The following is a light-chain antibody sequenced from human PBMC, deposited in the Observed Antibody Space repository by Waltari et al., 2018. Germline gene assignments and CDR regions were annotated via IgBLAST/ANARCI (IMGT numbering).Light chain of an antibody. CDR1: QGISSY. V-gene: IGKV1-8*01. CDR2: AAS. J-gene: IGKJ4*01. CDR3: QQYYSYPQLT. Sequence: AIRMTQSPSSLSASTGDRVTITCRASQGISSYLAWYQQKPGKAPKLLIYAASTLQSGVPSRFSGSGSGTDFTLTISCLQSEDFATYYCQQYYSYPQLTFGGGTKVEFK.